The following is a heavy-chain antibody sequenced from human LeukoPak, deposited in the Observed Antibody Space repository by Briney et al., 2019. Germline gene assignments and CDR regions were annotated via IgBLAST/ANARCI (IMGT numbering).Heavy chain of an antibody. D-gene: IGHD2-21*01. CDR3: ARVIYYYYYMDV. CDR2: TRYDGSNK. V-gene: IGHV3-30*02. J-gene: IGHJ6*03. CDR1: GFTFSSYG. Sequence: GGSLRLSCAASGFTFSSYGMHWVRQAPGKGLEWVAFTRYDGSNKYYADSVKGRFTISRDNSKNTLYLQMNSLRAEDTAVYYCARVIYYYYYMDVWGKGTTVTISS.